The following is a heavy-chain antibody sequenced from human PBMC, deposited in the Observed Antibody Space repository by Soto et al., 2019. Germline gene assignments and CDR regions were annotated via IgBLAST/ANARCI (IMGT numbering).Heavy chain of an antibody. CDR2: ISGSGGST. V-gene: IGHV3-23*01. CDR3: AKWGTVTTGQDY. J-gene: IGHJ4*02. D-gene: IGHD4-4*01. CDR1: GFTFSSYA. Sequence: GGSLRLSCAASGFTFSSYAMSWVRQAPGKGLEWVSAISGSGGSTYYADSVKGRFTISRDNSKNTLYLQMNSLGAADTAVYYCAKWGTVTTGQDYWGQGTLVTVSS.